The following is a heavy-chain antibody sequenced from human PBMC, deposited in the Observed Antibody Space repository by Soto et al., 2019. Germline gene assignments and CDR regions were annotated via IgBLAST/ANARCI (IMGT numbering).Heavy chain of an antibody. V-gene: IGHV4-34*01. J-gene: IGHJ5*02. CDR3: ARGWSGLVIIRFDP. CDR2: VNHSGST. Sequence: SETLSLTCAVYGGSFSGYYWSWIRQPPGKGLEWIGDVNHSGSTNYNPSLKSRVTISVDTSKNQFSLKLSSVTATDTAVYYCARGWSGLVIIRFDPWGQGTLVTVS. CDR1: GGSFSGYY. D-gene: IGHD3-9*01.